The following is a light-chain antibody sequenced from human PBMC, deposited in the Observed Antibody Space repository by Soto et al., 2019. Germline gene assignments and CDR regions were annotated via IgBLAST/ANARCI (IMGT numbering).Light chain of an antibody. Sequence: DIQVTQSPATLSAFVGDRVTISCRARQSIGTWLAWYQQKPGKAPKLLIYDASTLESGVPSRFSGSGSGTEVTLTISSLQPEDVATYYCQEYNSYPVSFGQGTRLDI. CDR2: DAS. CDR3: QEYNSYPVS. J-gene: IGKJ5*01. V-gene: IGKV1-5*01. CDR1: QSIGTW.